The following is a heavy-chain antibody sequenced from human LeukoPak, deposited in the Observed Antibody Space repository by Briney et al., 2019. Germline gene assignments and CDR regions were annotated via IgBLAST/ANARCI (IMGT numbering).Heavy chain of an antibody. V-gene: IGHV3-74*01. D-gene: IGHD1-26*01. CDR2: ISTDGYTT. Sequence: GGSLRLSCAASGLAFSAYKMHWVRQAPRKGLVWVSRISTDGYTTDYADFVQGRFTASRDNTKNTWSLEMNSLRAEDTAVYYCASSGSYRFDYWGQGTLVTVSS. J-gene: IGHJ4*02. CDR1: GLAFSAYK. CDR3: ASSGSYRFDY.